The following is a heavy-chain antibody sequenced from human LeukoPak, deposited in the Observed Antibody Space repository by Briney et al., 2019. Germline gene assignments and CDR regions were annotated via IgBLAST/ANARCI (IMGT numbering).Heavy chain of an antibody. Sequence: PSETLSLTCTVSGYYISSGYYWGWIRQPPGKGLEWIGSIYHSGSTYYNPSLKSRVTISVDRSKNQFSLKLSSVTAADTAVYYCARGKVNSDFDYWGQGTLVTVSP. CDR2: IYHSGST. CDR3: ARGKVNSDFDY. CDR1: GYYISSGYY. D-gene: IGHD4-23*01. J-gene: IGHJ4*02. V-gene: IGHV4-38-2*02.